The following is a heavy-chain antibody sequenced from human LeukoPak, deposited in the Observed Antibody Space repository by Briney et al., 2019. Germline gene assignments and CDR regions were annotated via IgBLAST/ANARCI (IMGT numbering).Heavy chain of an antibody. D-gene: IGHD6-6*01. V-gene: IGHV1-46*01. CDR1: GYTFTSYY. J-gene: IGHJ5*02. CDR3: ARDAFKVDYEYSSSSDWFDP. CDR2: INPSGGST. Sequence: ASVKVSCKASGYTFTSYYMHWVRQAPGQGLEWMGIINPSGGSTSYAQKFQGRVTMSVDTSKNQFSLKLSSVTAADTAVYYCARDAFKVDYEYSSSSDWFDPWGQGTLVTVSP.